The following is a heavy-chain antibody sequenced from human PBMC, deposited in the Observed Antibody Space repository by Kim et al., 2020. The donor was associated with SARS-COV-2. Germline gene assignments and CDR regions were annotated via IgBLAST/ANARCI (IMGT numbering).Heavy chain of an antibody. Sequence: SETLSLTCTVSGGSISSSNYYWGWIRQPPGKGLEWIGYIYYSGNTYYNPSLKSRVTVSVDTSKHQFSLKLSSVTAADTAVYYCARTIAGRPGAFDIVGQG. V-gene: IGHV4-39*01. CDR2: IYYSGNT. D-gene: IGHD6-6*01. CDR1: GGSISSSNYY. CDR3: ARTIAGRPGAFDI. J-gene: IGHJ3*02.